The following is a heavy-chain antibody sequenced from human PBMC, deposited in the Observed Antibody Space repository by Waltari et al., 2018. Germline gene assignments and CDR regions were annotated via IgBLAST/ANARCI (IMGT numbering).Heavy chain of an antibody. CDR2: RWYDGSNK. CDR3: AKRYMDV. J-gene: IGHJ6*03. CDR1: GFTFSSYG. V-gene: IGHV3-33*08. Sequence: QVQLVESGGGVVQPGRSLRLSCAASGFTFSSYGMHWVRQAPGKGLEWVAVRWYDGSNKYYADPVKGRFTISRDNSKNTLYLQMNSLRAEDTAMYYCAKRYMDVWGKGTTVTVSS.